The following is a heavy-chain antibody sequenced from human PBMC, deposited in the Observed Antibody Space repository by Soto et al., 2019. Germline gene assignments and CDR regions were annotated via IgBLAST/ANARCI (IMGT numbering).Heavy chain of an antibody. CDR3: ARPDFGDYWYFDL. D-gene: IGHD4-17*01. CDR1: GGPFSSHT. CDR2: IIPALGTT. J-gene: IGHJ2*01. V-gene: IGHV1-69*08. Sequence: GGPFSSHTFSWVRQAPGQGLEWMGRIIPALGTTTYAQKFQGRVTITADESVTTVYMELNSLRTEDTAVYYCARPDFGDYWYFDLWGRGTLVTVSS.